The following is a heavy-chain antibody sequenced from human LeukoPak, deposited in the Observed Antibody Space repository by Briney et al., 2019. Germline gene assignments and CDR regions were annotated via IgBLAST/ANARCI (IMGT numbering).Heavy chain of an antibody. Sequence: PGGSLRLSCEASGFTFSSHAMTWVRQGPGKGLEWASTISGRGDSTFYADSVKGRFTISRDNSKNTVYLQLNNLRDEDTAVYYCARLGIITAAGSNDYWGQGTLVTVSS. V-gene: IGHV3-23*01. CDR3: ARLGIITAAGSNDY. CDR2: ISGRGDST. CDR1: GFTFSSHA. D-gene: IGHD6-13*01. J-gene: IGHJ4*02.